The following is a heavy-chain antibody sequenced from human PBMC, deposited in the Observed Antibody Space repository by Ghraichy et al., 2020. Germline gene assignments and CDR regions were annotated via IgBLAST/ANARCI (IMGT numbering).Heavy chain of an antibody. CDR2: ISAYNGNT. V-gene: IGHV1-18*01. CDR1: GYTFTSYG. D-gene: IGHD3-3*01. Sequence: ASVKVSCKASGYTFTSYGISWVRQAPGQGLEWMGWISAYNGNTNYAQKLQGRVTMTTDTSTSTAYMELRSLRSDDTAVYYCARGPLFAYYDFWSGYENPPFDYWGQGTLVTVSS. CDR3: ARGPLFAYYDFWSGYENPPFDY. J-gene: IGHJ4*02.